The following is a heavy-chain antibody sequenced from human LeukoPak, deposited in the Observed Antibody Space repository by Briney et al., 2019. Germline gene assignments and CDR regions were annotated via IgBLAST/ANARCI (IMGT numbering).Heavy chain of an antibody. J-gene: IGHJ4*02. Sequence: GGSLRLSCAGTGFTFSYRMHWVRQAPGKGLVWVSRISGGGSSTFYADSVKGRFTISRDNAKNTLYLQMKSLRVEDTAVYYCTRGYSGYGNFDCWGQGTLVTVSS. CDR1: GFTFSYR. CDR3: TRGYSGYGNFDC. D-gene: IGHD5-12*01. V-gene: IGHV3-74*01. CDR2: ISGGGSST.